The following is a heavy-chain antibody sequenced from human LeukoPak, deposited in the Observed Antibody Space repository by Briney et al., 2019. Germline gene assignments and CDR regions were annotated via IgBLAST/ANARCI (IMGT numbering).Heavy chain of an antibody. Sequence: GESLRLSCAASGFTFSSYGMHWVRQAPGKGLEWVAFIRYDGGNKYYADSVKGRFTISRDNSKNTLYLQMNSLRAEDTAVYYCAREIWDALDYWGQGTLVTVSS. CDR2: IRYDGGNK. V-gene: IGHV3-30*02. CDR1: GFTFSSYG. J-gene: IGHJ4*02. D-gene: IGHD1-26*01. CDR3: AREIWDALDY.